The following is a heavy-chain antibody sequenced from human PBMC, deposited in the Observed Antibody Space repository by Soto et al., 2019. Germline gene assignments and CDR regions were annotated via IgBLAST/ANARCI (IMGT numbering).Heavy chain of an antibody. CDR2: IYNSGTT. D-gene: IGHD2-21*01. CDR3: ATRFYSSRVLFAY. Sequence: SETLSLTCTGSGGSISNYYCSWIRQTPGKGLEYIGFIYNSGTTNYHPSLKSRVTISIDTSKSQFYLKLTSVTAADTAIYYCATRFYSSRVLFAYWGPGTQVTVSS. CDR1: GGSISNYY. J-gene: IGHJ4*02. V-gene: IGHV4-59*13.